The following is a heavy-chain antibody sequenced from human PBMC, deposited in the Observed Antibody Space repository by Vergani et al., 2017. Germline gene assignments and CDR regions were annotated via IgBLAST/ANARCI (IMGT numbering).Heavy chain of an antibody. CDR1: GGSISSGDYY. CDR2: IYYSGSN. CDR3: TRGAYCSSSSCPPKY. D-gene: IGHD2-2*01. J-gene: IGHJ4*01. V-gene: IGHV4-31*03. Sequence: QVQLQESGPGLVKPSQTLSLTCTVSGGSISSGDYYWSWIRQPPGKGLEWIGYIYYSGSNYYNPSLKSRVSMSVDTSKNQFSLKLSSVTAADTAVYYCTRGAYCSSSSCPPKYWGHGTRVTVSS.